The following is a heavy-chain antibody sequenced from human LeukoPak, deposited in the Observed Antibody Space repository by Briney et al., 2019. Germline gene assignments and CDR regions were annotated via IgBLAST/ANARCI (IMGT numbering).Heavy chain of an antibody. CDR1: GFTFSSYG. D-gene: IGHD3-9*01. J-gene: IGHJ4*02. CDR2: IWYDGSNK. CDR3: ARNLADGAGYDKGIDY. Sequence: GSLRLSCAASGFTFSSYGMHWVRQAPGKGLEWVAVIWYDGSNKYYADSVKGRFTISRDNSKNTLYLQMNSLRAEDTAVYYCARNLADGAGYDKGIDYWGQGTLVTVSP. V-gene: IGHV3-33*01.